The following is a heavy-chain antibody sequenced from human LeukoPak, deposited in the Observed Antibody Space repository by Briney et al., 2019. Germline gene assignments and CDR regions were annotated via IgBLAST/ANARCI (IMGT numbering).Heavy chain of an antibody. Sequence: SETLSLTCAVYGGSFSGYYWSWIRQPPGKGLEWIGEINHSGSTNYNPSLKSRVTISVGRSKNQSSMKLSSVTAAITGVYDCAGGRYYDFWSGYYSGLDYWGQGTLVTVSS. J-gene: IGHJ4*02. V-gene: IGHV4-34*01. CDR3: AGGRYYDFWSGYYSGLDY. CDR2: INHSGST. D-gene: IGHD3-3*01. CDR1: GGSFSGYY.